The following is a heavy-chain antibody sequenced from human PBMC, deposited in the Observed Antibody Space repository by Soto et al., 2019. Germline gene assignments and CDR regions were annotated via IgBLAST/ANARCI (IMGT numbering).Heavy chain of an antibody. CDR2: INPSGGST. D-gene: IGHD3-10*01. CDR1: GYTFTSYY. CDR3: AREDVLLWFGEFHPAGMDV. J-gene: IGHJ6*02. V-gene: IGHV1-46*01. Sequence: GASVKVSCKASGYTFTSYYMHWVRQAPGQGLEWMGVINPSGGSTSYAQKFQGRVTMTRDTSTSTVYMELSSLRSEDTAVYYCAREDVLLWFGEFHPAGMDVWGQGTTVTVSS.